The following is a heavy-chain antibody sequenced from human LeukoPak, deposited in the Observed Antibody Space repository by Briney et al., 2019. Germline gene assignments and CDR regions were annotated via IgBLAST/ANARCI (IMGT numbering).Heavy chain of an antibody. J-gene: IGHJ4*02. V-gene: IGHV1-2*02. Sequence: GASVKVSCKASGYTFTGYYMHWVQQAPGQGLEWMGWINPNSGGTNYAQKFQGRVTMTRDTSISTAYMELSRLRSDDTAVYYCARVPAGPLWEVHRLDYWGQGTLVTVSS. CDR1: GYTFTGYY. CDR2: INPNSGGT. D-gene: IGHD1-26*01. CDR3: ARVPAGPLWEVHRLDY.